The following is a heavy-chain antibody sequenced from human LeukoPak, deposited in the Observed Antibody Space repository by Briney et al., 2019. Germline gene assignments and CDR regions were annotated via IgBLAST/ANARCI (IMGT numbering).Heavy chain of an antibody. J-gene: IGHJ4*02. CDR3: ARDSGIAAAAMYYFDY. V-gene: IGHV3-30-3*01. CDR2: ISYDGSNK. Sequence: PGGSLRLSCAASGFTFSSYAMHWVRQAPGKGLEWVAVISYDGSNKYYADSVKGRFTISRDNSKNTLYLQMNSLRAEDTAVYYCARDSGIAAAAMYYFDYWGQGTLVTVSS. CDR1: GFTFSSYA. D-gene: IGHD6-13*01.